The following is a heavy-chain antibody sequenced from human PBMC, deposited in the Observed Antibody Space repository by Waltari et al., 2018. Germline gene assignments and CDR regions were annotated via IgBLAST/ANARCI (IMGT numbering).Heavy chain of an antibody. CDR3: AREYCAGEWRLFDF. CDR2: IDPNSGAT. D-gene: IGHD2-21*01. J-gene: IGHJ4*02. Sequence: VQLVQSGTEVRRPGASVKVSCKASRNAFSQHYLHWVRRARGQGLEWMGWIDPNSGATNYVLKFKYRITLTWEPSVTTAYMELTRLVSFDTAVYYCAREYCAGEWRLFDFWGQGTGLTVSS. V-gene: IGHV1-2*02. CDR1: RNAFSQHY.